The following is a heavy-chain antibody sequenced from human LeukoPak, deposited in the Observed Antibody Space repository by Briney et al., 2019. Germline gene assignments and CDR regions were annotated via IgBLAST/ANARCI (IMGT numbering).Heavy chain of an antibody. CDR2: IYSGGDT. V-gene: IGHV3-66*02. Sequence: PGGSLRLSCAASGFTVSNIYMTSVRQAPGKGLEWDSVIYSGGDTYYAESVKGRFTISRDNSKNTLYLQTNSLRAEDTAVYYCARDGVYYYDSSGYSHFDYWGQGTLVTVSS. CDR1: GFTVSNIY. CDR3: ARDGVYYYDSSGYSHFDY. D-gene: IGHD3-22*01. J-gene: IGHJ4*02.